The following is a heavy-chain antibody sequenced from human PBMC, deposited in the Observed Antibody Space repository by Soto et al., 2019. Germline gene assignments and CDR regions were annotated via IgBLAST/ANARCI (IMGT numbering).Heavy chain of an antibody. V-gene: IGHV4-30-2*01. CDR1: GGSISSGGYS. CDR2: IYHSGST. Sequence: LQLQESGSGLVKPSQTLSLTCAVSGGSISSGGYSWSWIRQPPGKGMEWIGYIYHSGSTYYNPSLRIRVTITVDRSKNQFSLELSSVTAADTAVYYCARGMSTVTTLDYWGQGTLVTVSS. J-gene: IGHJ4*02. CDR3: ARGMSTVTTLDY. D-gene: IGHD4-17*01.